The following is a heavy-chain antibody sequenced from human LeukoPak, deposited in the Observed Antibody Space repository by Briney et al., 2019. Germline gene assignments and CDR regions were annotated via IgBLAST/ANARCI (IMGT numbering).Heavy chain of an antibody. D-gene: IGHD5-24*01. CDR3: ARVRDGYPGWFDY. Sequence: GGSLRLSCGASGFTVSSNYMSWVRQAPGKGLEWVSVIYSGGSTYYADSVKGRFTISRDNSKNTLYLQMNSLRAEDTAVYYCARVRDGYPGWFDYWGQGTLVTVSS. V-gene: IGHV3-53*01. CDR2: IYSGGST. CDR1: GFTVSSNY. J-gene: IGHJ4*02.